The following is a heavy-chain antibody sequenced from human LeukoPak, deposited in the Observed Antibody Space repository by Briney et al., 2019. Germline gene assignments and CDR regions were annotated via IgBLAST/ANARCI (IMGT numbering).Heavy chain of an antibody. CDR3: ARGPSVSTIFGVVTIGYYYMDV. CDR2: IKQDGSDK. D-gene: IGHD3-3*01. V-gene: IGHV3-7*01. J-gene: IGHJ6*03. CDR1: GFTFTKYW. Sequence: GGSLRLSCAASGFTFTKYWMTWVRQAPGKGLEWVGNIKQDGSDKNYMDSVKGRFTISRDNTKNSVYLQMSSLRAEDTAVYYCARGPSVSTIFGVVTIGYYYMDVWGKGTTVTVSS.